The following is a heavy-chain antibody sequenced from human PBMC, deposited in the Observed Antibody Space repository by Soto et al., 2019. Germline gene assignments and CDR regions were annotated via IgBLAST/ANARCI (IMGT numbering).Heavy chain of an antibody. CDR3: AADRGSQAAGDY. CDR2: IVVGSGNT. D-gene: IGHD6-13*01. CDR1: GFTFTSSA. V-gene: IGHV1-58*01. J-gene: IGHJ4*02. Sequence: ASVKVSCKASGFTFTSSAVQWVGQARGQRLEWIGWIVVGSGNTNYAQKFQERVTITRDMSTSTAYMELSSLRSEDKAVYYCAADRGSQAAGDYWGQGTLVTVSS.